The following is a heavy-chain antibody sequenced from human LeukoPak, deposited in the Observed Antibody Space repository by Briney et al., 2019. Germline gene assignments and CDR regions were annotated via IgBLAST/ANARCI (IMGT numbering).Heavy chain of an antibody. CDR2: IYYSGST. J-gene: IGHJ3*02. Sequence: SETLSLTCTVSGGSISSYYCSWIRQPPGKGLEWIGYIYYSGSTNYNPSLKSRVTISVDTSKNQFSLKLSSVTAADTAVYYCARFMWFGESLDAFDIWGQGTMVTVSS. D-gene: IGHD3-10*01. CDR1: GGSISSYY. V-gene: IGHV4-59*01. CDR3: ARFMWFGESLDAFDI.